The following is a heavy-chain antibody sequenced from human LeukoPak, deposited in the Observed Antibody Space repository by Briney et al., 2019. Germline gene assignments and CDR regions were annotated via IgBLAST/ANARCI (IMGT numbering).Heavy chain of an antibody. CDR1: GGSVNNGAYY. V-gene: IGHV4-39*07. D-gene: IGHD5-12*01. CDR3: VGRVATGSMDV. Sequence: SETLSLTCTVSGGSVNNGAYYWCWIRQPPGEGLEWIGNIYYSGSAYYNPSLESRVTMSVDTSKNQFSLKLSSMTAADTAVYYCVGRVATGSMDVWGQGTTVTVSS. CDR2: IYYSGSA. J-gene: IGHJ6*02.